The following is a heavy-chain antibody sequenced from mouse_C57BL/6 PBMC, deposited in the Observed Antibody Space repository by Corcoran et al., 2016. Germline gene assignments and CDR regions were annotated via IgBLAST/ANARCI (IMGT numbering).Heavy chain of an antibody. CDR1: GYTFTDYN. CDR2: INTNNGGT. D-gene: IGHD1-1*01. J-gene: IGHJ4*01. CDR3: ARWITTVVDAMDY. V-gene: IGHV1-22*01. Sequence: EVQLQQSGPELVKPGASVKMSCKASGYTFTDYNMHWVKQSHGKSLEWIGYINTNNGGTSYNQKFKGKATLTVNKSSSTAYMELRSLKSEDSAVYYCARWITTVVDAMDYWGQGTSVTVS.